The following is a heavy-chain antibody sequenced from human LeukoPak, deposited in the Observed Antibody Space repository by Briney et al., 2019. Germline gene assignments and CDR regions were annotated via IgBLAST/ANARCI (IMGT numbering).Heavy chain of an antibody. CDR2: IYYGGSA. D-gene: IGHD2-15*01. V-gene: IGHV4-39*07. Sequence: PSDTLSLTCTVSGGSITSSGFYWGWIRQPPGKGLEWIGNIYYGGSAYYNPSLKSRVTISVGTSKNQFSLKLSSVTAADTAVYYCARQPNIVVVDNWFDPWGQGTLVAVSS. CDR1: GGSITSSGFY. CDR3: ARQPNIVVVDNWFDP. J-gene: IGHJ5*02.